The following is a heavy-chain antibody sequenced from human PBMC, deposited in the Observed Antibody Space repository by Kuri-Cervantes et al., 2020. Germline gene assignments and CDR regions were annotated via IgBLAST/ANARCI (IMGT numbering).Heavy chain of an antibody. J-gene: IGHJ5*02. V-gene: IGHV3-23*01. CDR1: GFTFSSYA. D-gene: IGHD7-27*01. Sequence: GESLKISCAASGFTFSSYAMSWVRQAPGKGLEWVSGISGSVGSTYYADSVKGRFTISRDNSKNTLYLQMNSLRAEDTAVYYCAKDWAWFDPWGQGTLVTVSS. CDR3: AKDWAWFDP. CDR2: ISGSVGST.